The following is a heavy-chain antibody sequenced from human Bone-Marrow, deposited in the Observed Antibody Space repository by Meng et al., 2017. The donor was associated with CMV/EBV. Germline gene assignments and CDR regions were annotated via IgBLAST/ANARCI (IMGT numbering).Heavy chain of an antibody. Sequence: GESLKISCAASGFTFSGYAMSWVRQAPGKGLEWVSAISGSGGSTYYADSVKGRFTISRDNSKNTLYLQMNSLRAEDTAVYYCAKGSGKLGIVGSLDYWGQGTLVTVSS. J-gene: IGHJ4*01. CDR3: AKGSGKLGIVGSLDY. D-gene: IGHD7-27*01. CDR1: GFTFSGYA. CDR2: ISGSGGST. V-gene: IGHV3-23*01.